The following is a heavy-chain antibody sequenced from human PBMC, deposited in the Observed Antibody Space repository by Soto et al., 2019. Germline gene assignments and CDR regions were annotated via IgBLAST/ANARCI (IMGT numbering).Heavy chain of an antibody. CDR2: IYYNGST. CDR1: GGSISSGDYY. CDR3: ARSPVHCSSTSCYLYYFDY. J-gene: IGHJ4*02. Sequence: PSETLSLTCTVSGGSISSGDYYWSWIRQPPGKGLEWIGYIYYNGSTYYNTSLKSRVTISVDTSKYLFSLKLSSVTAAYTALYYCARSPVHCSSTSCYLYYFDYWGQGTLVTVS. V-gene: IGHV4-30-4*01. D-gene: IGHD2-2*01.